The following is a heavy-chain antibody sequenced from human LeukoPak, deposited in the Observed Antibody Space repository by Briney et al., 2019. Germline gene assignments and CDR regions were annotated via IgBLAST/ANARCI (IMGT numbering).Heavy chain of an antibody. V-gene: IGHV4-34*01. CDR3: AGAGVVWFDP. Sequence: SETLSLTCAVYGGSFSGYYWSWIRQPPGKGLEWIGEINHSGSTNYNPSLKSRVTISVDTSKNQFSLKLSSVTAADTAVYYCAGAGVVWFDPWGQGTLVTVSS. D-gene: IGHD3-3*01. CDR1: GGSFSGYY. J-gene: IGHJ5*02. CDR2: INHSGST.